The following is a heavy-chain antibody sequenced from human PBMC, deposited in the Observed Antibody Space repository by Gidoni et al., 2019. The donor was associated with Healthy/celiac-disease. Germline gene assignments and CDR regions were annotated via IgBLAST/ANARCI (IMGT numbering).Heavy chain of an antibody. V-gene: IGHV3-48*02. D-gene: IGHD1-26*01. CDR3: AREVAYSGSLFDY. CDR2: ISSSSSTI. Sequence: CAASGFTFSSYSMNWVRQAPGKGLEWVSYISSSSSTIYYADSVKCRFTISRDNAKNSLYLQMNSLRDEDTAVYYCAREVAYSGSLFDYWGQGTLVTVSS. J-gene: IGHJ4*02. CDR1: GFTFSSYS.